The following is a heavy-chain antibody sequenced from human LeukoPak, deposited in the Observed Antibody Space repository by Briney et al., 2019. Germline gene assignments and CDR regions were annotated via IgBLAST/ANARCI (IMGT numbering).Heavy chain of an antibody. V-gene: IGHV3-72*01. CDR2: TRSKANSYTT. J-gene: IGHJ4*02. Sequence: TGGSLRLSCAASGFTFNDHYMDWVRQAPGKGLEWVGRTRSKANSYTTEYAASVKGRFTISRDDSKNSLYLQMNSLKTEDTAVYYCARGPNYYFDSSYYFDYWGQGTLVTVSS. CDR3: ARGPNYYFDSSYYFDY. D-gene: IGHD3-22*01. CDR1: GFTFNDHY.